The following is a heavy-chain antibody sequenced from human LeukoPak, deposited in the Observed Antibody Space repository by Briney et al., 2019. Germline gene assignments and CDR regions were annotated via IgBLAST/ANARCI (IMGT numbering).Heavy chain of an antibody. CDR3: ARDSTTVDLPYYYYMDV. V-gene: IGHV4-39*02. Sequence: SETLSLTCTVSGGSISSSSYYWGWIRQPPGKGLEWIGSIYYSGSTYYNPSLKSRVTISVDTSKNQFSLKLSSVTAADTAVYYCARDSTTVDLPYYYYMDVWGKGTTVTVS. CDR2: IYYSGST. J-gene: IGHJ6*03. D-gene: IGHD4-17*01. CDR1: GGSISSSSYY.